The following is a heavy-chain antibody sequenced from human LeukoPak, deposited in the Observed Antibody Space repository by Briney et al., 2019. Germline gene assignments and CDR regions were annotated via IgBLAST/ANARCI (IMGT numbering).Heavy chain of an antibody. J-gene: IGHJ6*02. CDR3: AKDNYDSSGYYRDYYGMDV. D-gene: IGHD3-22*01. CDR2: ISGGST. CDR1: GFTFSNYA. V-gene: IGHV3-23*01. Sequence: PGGSLRLSCAASGFTFSNYAMSWVRQAPGKGLEWVSAISGGSTYYADSVKGRFTISRDNSKDTLYLQMTSLRAEDTAVYYCAKDNYDSSGYYRDYYGMDVWGQGTTVTVSS.